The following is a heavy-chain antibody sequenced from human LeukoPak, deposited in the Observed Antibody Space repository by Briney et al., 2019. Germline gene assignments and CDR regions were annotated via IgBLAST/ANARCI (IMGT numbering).Heavy chain of an antibody. CDR1: GGSFRGYY. Sequence: SEPLSLTCAVCGGSFRGYYWSGLRHPPGKGLEWRGEINHSGSTNYNPSLKSGVTISVDTSKNQFFLKLSAVTAADTAVYYGASPERWLVPGLSLYYWGQGTLVTVSS. CDR3: ASPERWLVPGLSLYY. CDR2: INHSGST. J-gene: IGHJ4*02. D-gene: IGHD6-19*01. V-gene: IGHV4-34*01.